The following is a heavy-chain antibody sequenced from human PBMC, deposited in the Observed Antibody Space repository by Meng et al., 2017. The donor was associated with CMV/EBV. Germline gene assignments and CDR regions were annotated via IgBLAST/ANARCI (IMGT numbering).Heavy chain of an antibody. CDR2: IIPIFGTA. V-gene: IGHV1-69*01. J-gene: IGHJ5*02. Sequence: FSSYAISWVRQAPGQGLEWMGGIIPIFGTANYAQKFQGRVTITADESTSTAYMELSSLRSEDTAVYYCARGAWARDGFGELLDWFDPWGQGTLVTVSS. D-gene: IGHD3-10*01. CDR3: ARGAWARDGFGELLDWFDP. CDR1: FSSYA.